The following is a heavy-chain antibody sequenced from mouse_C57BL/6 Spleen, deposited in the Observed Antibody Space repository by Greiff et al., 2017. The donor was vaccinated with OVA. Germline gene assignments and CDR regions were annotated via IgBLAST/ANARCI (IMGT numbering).Heavy chain of an antibody. V-gene: IGHV1-55*01. J-gene: IGHJ2*01. CDR1: GYTFTSYW. CDR2: IYPGSGRT. D-gene: IGHD4-1*01. Sequence: QVQLQQPGAELVKPGASVKMSCKASGYTFTSYWITWVKQRPGQGLEWIGDIYPGSGRTNYNEKFKSKATLTVDTSSSTAYMQLSSLTSEDSAVYYCAREGLGRVYDFDYWAKAPLSQSPQ. CDR3: AREGLGRVYDFDY.